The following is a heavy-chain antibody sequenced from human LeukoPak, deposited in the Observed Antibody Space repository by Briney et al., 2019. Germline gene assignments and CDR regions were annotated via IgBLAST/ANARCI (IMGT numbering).Heavy chain of an antibody. J-gene: IGHJ4*02. CDR1: GGSISSYY. V-gene: IGHV4-4*07. D-gene: IGHD6-19*01. CDR2: IYTSGST. Sequence: PSETLSLTCTVSGGSISSYYWSWIRQPAGKGLKWIGRIYTSGSTNYNPSLKSRVTMSVDTSKNQFSLKLSSVTAADTAVYYCAMSGGSGWPLGYWGQGTLVTVSS. CDR3: AMSGGSGWPLGY.